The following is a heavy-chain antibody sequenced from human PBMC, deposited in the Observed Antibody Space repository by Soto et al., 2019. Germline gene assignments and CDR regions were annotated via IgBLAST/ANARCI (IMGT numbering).Heavy chain of an antibody. D-gene: IGHD2-15*01. Sequence: SETLSLPCSVPGYSVSSSDYYWAWIRQPPGKGLEWIGSMLYSGLTYYNPSLKSRVTLSVDTSKNQFSVRLNSVTASDTAVYYCAPLSVSLSGPYGIHVWGQGTTVTVSS. CDR1: GYSVSSSDYY. V-gene: IGHV4-39*01. CDR3: APLSVSLSGPYGIHV. CDR2: MLYSGLT. J-gene: IGHJ6*02.